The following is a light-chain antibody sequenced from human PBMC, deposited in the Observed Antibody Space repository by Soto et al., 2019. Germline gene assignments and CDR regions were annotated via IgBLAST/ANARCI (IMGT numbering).Light chain of an antibody. J-gene: IGKJ5*01. Sequence: EIVMTQSPATLSVSPWERATLSCRASQSVNSKVAWYQQKPGQPPRLLIYAASTRATGVPARCSGGGSGTEFTLTISSLQSEDFAVYYCQQYDNWPPTFGQGTRLEIK. CDR1: QSVNSK. CDR3: QQYDNWPPT. CDR2: AAS. V-gene: IGKV3-15*01.